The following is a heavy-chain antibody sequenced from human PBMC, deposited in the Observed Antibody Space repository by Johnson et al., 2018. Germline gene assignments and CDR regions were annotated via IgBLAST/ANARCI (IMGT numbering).Heavy chain of an antibody. D-gene: IGHD3-22*01. Sequence: EVQLVESGGGLVKPGGSLRLSCAASGFTFSNAWMNWVRQVPGKGLEWVGRIKSKTDNETIDYAAPVKGRFTISRDDSGNTLYLQMNSLKTEDTAVYYCCILSMRVVVTYDAFDIWGQGTMVTVSS. CDR3: CILSMRVVVTYDAFDI. CDR2: IKSKTDNETI. J-gene: IGHJ3*02. V-gene: IGHV3-15*07. CDR1: GFTFSNAW.